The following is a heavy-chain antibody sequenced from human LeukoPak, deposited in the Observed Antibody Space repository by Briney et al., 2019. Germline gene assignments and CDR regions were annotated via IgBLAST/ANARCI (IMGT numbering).Heavy chain of an antibody. J-gene: IGHJ4*02. V-gene: IGHV3-7*01. D-gene: IGHD3-10*01. CDR1: GFTFRTSW. CDR2: IKEDGSDK. Sequence: GGSLRLSCGASGFTFRTSWMSWVRQAPGKGLKWVGNIKEDGSDKYYVDSVKGRFTISRDNAWNSLFLQMDSLRAEDTAVYYCARLVGFGGSDWYFDWWGQGTLVTVSS. CDR3: ARLVGFGGSDWYFDW.